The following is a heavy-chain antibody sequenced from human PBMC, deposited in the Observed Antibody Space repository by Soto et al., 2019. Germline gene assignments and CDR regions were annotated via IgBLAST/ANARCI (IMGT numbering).Heavy chain of an antibody. Sequence: LQTRSDTRPVGRESITRGSHSRSRFRQPPGKGLEWIGNIYYSGNTYYNPSLKSRLIISIDTSKIQFSLKVGSVTAAATAADYCASASLYGMDVWGQGNSVTVYS. V-gene: IGHV4-30-4*01. CDR3: ASASLYGMDV. CDR1: RESITRGSHS. CDR2: IYYSGNT. D-gene: IGHD3-16*01. J-gene: IGHJ6*02.